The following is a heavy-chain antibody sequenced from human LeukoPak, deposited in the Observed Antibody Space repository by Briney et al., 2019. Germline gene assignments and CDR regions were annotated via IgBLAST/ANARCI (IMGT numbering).Heavy chain of an antibody. CDR2: IYHSGST. CDR3: ARGQFWSGYSI. V-gene: IGHV4-30-2*01. D-gene: IGHD3-3*02. J-gene: IGHJ4*02. CDR1: GGSISSGGYY. Sequence: SETLSLTCTVSGGSISSGGYYWSWIRQPPGKGLEWIGYIYHSGSTYYNPSLKSRVTISVDRSKNQFSLKLSSVTAADTAVYYCARGQFWSGYSIWGQGTLVTVSS.